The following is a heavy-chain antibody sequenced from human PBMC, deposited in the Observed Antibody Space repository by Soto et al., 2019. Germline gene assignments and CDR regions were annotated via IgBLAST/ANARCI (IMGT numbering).Heavy chain of an antibody. Sequence: GGSLRLSCTASGFTFGDYAIIWFRQAPGKGLGLVGFIRSKAYGGTTEYAASVKGRFTISRDDSKSIAYLQMNSLKTEDTAVYCGTRVGKTTIFGVVDVWGQGTTVTVSS. D-gene: IGHD3-3*01. V-gene: IGHV3-49*03. CDR2: IRSKAYGGTT. CDR1: GFTFGDYA. CDR3: TRVGKTTIFGVVDV. J-gene: IGHJ6*02.